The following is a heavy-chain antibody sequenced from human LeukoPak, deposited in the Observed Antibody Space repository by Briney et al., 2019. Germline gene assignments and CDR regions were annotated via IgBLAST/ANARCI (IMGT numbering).Heavy chain of an antibody. J-gene: IGHJ1*01. Sequence: GGSLRLSCAASGFVFSMFWMHWVRQVPGKGLEWVSRLNEDGRITTYADSVQGRFIISRDNSKNTLYLQMYSLRAEDTALYYCARDLGGIAGSWGQGTWVTVSS. D-gene: IGHD1-26*01. CDR1: GFVFSMFW. CDR2: LNEDGRIT. CDR3: ARDLGGIAGS. V-gene: IGHV3-74*01.